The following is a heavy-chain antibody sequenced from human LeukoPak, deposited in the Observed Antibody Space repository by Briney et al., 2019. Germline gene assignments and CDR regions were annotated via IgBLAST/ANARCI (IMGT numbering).Heavy chain of an antibody. CDR2: IYPGDSDT. Sequence: GESLKISCKGSGYSFTSYWIGWVRQMPGKGLEWMGIIYPGDSDTRYSPSFQGQVTISADKSISTAYLQWSSLKASDTAMYYCARSELAYCGGDCYSGIDYWGQGTLVTVSS. CDR3: ARSELAYCGGDCYSGIDY. CDR1: GYSFTSYW. D-gene: IGHD2-21*02. J-gene: IGHJ4*02. V-gene: IGHV5-51*01.